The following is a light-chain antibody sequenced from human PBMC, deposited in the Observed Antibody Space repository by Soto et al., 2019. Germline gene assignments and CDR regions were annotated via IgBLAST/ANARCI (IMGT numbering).Light chain of an antibody. CDR1: RSVSNW. J-gene: IGKJ1*01. CDR3: QQGNSFPWT. CDR2: KAS. V-gene: IGKV1-5*03. Sequence: DXXTTHSSSVLSASVGXRFTNTRRASRSVSNWLLWYQQKRGKAPHLLIYKASSLKNGVPSRFSGSGSGAEFTLTISSLQAEDVSTYYCQQGNSFPWTFGQGTKVDI.